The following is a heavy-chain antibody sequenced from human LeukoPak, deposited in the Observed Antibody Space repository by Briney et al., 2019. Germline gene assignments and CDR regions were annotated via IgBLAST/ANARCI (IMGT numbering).Heavy chain of an antibody. CDR1: GYTFTSYG. V-gene: IGHV1-2*02. J-gene: IGHJ4*02. D-gene: IGHD3-3*01. CDR2: INPNSGGT. CDR3: ARLSDFWSGYFH. Sequence: ASVKVSCKASGYTFTSYGISWVRQAPGQGLEWMGWINPNSGGTNYAQKFQGRVTMTRDTSISTAYMELSRLRSDDTAVYYCARLSDFWSGYFHWGQGTLVTVSS.